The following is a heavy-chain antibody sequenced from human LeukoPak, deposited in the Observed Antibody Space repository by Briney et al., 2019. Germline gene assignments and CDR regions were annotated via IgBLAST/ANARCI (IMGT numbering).Heavy chain of an antibody. Sequence: ASVKVSCKTSGYTFTSYYMHWVRHAPGQGLEWMGIINTSGGDTNYARMFQGRVTLTRDTSTSTVYLELSSLRSGDTAVYYCARDQGNYDVLTPLDSGGQGTLVTVSS. D-gene: IGHD3-9*01. CDR3: ARDQGNYDVLTPLDS. V-gene: IGHV1-46*01. CDR1: GYTFTSYY. J-gene: IGHJ5*01. CDR2: INTSGGDT.